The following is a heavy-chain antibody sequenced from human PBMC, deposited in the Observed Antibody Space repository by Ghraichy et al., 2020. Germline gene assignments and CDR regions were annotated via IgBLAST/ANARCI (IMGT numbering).Heavy chain of an antibody. CDR1: GFTFTTYT. D-gene: IGHD1-26*01. Sequence: GGSLRLSCAASGFTFTTYTMSWVRQSPGKGLEWVSSISASGDSTFYADSVKGRFTISRDNSKSTLFLQMNSLRAEATAVYYCAKPQWELVAWGQGTPVTVSS. CDR3: AKPQWELVA. J-gene: IGHJ5*02. V-gene: IGHV3-23*01. CDR2: ISASGDST.